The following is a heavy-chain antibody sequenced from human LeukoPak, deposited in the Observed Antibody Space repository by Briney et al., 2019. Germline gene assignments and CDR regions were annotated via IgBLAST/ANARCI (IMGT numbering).Heavy chain of an antibody. Sequence: GRSLRLSCAASGFTFSDSGMYWVRQSPGKGLEWVALIWYDGSNKYYADSVKGRFTISRDNSKNSLYLQMNNLRAEDTAMYCCARHAYYVFDIWGQGTMVTVPS. D-gene: IGHD3-10*01. J-gene: IGHJ3*02. CDR1: GFTFSDSG. CDR3: ARHAYYVFDI. V-gene: IGHV3-33*01. CDR2: IWYDGSNK.